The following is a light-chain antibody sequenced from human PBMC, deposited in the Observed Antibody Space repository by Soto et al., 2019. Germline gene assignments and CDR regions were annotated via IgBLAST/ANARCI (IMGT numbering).Light chain of an antibody. CDR3: QQYNIWPLT. CDR1: QSVSSD. J-gene: IGKJ4*01. V-gene: IGKV3-15*01. CDR2: GAA. Sequence: ETQMTQSPVTLSVSPGERVTLSCRASQSVSSDLAWYQKKPGQPPRLLIYGAATRATGIPARCRGSGSGTEFTLTINRLQSEDFALYYCQQYNIWPLTFGGGTRVQIK.